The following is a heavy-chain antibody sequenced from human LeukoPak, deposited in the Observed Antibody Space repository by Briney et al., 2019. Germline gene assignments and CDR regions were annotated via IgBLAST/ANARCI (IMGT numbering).Heavy chain of an antibody. CDR1: GYRFTSYD. D-gene: IGHD2-2*01. Sequence: ASVKVSCKASGYRFTSYDMHWVRQAPGQGLEWMGIINPSGSSTSYAQRFQGRVAMTRDTSTTTVYMEVNSLTSEDTAVYFCARDGPTAAPFDYWGQGTLVTVSS. J-gene: IGHJ4*02. CDR2: INPSGSST. CDR3: ARDGPTAAPFDY. V-gene: IGHV1-46*01.